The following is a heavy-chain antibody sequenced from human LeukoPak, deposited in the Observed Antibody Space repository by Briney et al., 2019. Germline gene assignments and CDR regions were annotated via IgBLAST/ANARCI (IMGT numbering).Heavy chain of an antibody. CDR3: ARDTGDLSYYYDSTPDY. Sequence: GGSLRLSCAASGFTFSSYSMNWVRQAPGKGLEWVSSISSSSSSYIYYADSVKGRFTISRDNAKNSLYLQMNSLRAEDTAVYYCARDTGDLSYYYDSTPDYWGQGTLVTVSS. D-gene: IGHD3-22*01. J-gene: IGHJ4*02. CDR2: ISSSSSSYI. CDR1: GFTFSSYS. V-gene: IGHV3-21*01.